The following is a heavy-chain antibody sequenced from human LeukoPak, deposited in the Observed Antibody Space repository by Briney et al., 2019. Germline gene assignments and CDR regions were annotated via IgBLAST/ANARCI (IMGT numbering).Heavy chain of an antibody. D-gene: IGHD3-22*01. CDR1: GFTFSSYW. Sequence: GGSLRLSCAASGFTFSSYWMSWVRQAPGKGLEWVANIKQDGSEKYYVDSVKGRFTISRDNAKNSLYLQMNSLRAEDTAVYYCAREFDSSGYYFSGFDYWGQGTLVTVSS. V-gene: IGHV3-7*01. J-gene: IGHJ4*02. CDR3: AREFDSSGYYFSGFDY. CDR2: IKQDGSEK.